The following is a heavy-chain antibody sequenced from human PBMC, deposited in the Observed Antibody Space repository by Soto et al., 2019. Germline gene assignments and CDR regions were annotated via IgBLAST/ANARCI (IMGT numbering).Heavy chain of an antibody. J-gene: IGHJ4*01. Sequence: PSETLSLTCIVSGGSISSSSYYWGWIRQPPGKGLEWIGSIYYSGSTYYNPSLKSRVTISVDTSKNQFSLKLSSVTAADTAVYYCARVHVMVVAGSTFDYWGHGTLVTVSS. CDR2: IYYSGST. CDR1: GGSISSSSYY. V-gene: IGHV4-39*07. D-gene: IGHD6-19*01. CDR3: ARVHVMVVAGSTFDY.